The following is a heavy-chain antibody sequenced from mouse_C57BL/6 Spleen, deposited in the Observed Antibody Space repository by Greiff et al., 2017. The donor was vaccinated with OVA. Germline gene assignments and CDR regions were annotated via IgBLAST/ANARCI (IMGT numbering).Heavy chain of an antibody. J-gene: IGHJ3*01. CDR1: GYTFTSYW. Sequence: VQLQQPGAELVKPGASVKLSCKASGYTFTSYWMHWVKQRPGQGLEWIGMIHPNSGSTNYNEKFKSKATLTVDKSSSTAYMQLSSLTSEDSAVYYCARKGGYGYDQGAWFAYWGQGTLVTVSA. CDR3: ARKGGYGYDQGAWFAY. V-gene: IGHV1-64*01. CDR2: IHPNSGST. D-gene: IGHD2-2*01.